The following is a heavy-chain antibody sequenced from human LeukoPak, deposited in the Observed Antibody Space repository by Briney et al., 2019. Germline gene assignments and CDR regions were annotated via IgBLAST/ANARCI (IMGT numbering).Heavy chain of an antibody. CDR3: ARVASFSGGLDP. D-gene: IGHD3-10*01. Sequence: SETLSLTCTVSGGSISSSSYYGGGIRQPPGKGLEWIGSIYYSGSTYYNPSLKRRFTISVDTSKNQFSLKLSSVTAADTAVYYCARVASFSGGLDPWGQGTLVTVSS. V-gene: IGHV4-39*07. J-gene: IGHJ5*02. CDR2: IYYSGST. CDR1: GGSISSSSYY.